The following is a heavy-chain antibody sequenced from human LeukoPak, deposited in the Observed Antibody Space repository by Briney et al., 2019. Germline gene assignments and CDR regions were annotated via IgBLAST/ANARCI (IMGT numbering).Heavy chain of an antibody. J-gene: IGHJ3*01. Sequence: SETLSLTCTVSGASISSYYWSWIRQPPGKGLEWIGYIYYSGSTNYNPSLKSRVTISVDTSKNQFSLKLTSVTAADTAVYYCARSSPVPRGQQLVPSPEYWGQGTMVTVSS. CDR2: IYYSGST. D-gene: IGHD6-13*01. V-gene: IGHV4-59*08. CDR1: GASISSYY. CDR3: ARSSPVPRGQQLVPSPEY.